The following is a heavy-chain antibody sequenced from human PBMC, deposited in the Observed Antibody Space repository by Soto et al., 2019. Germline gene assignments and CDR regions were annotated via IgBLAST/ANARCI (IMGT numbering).Heavy chain of an antibody. Sequence: PSETLSLTCTVSGGSVSSGRYYWSWIRQPPGKGLEWIGYIYYSGSTNYNPSLKSRVTISVDTSKNQFSLKLSSVTAADTAVYYCARAVHLWSYYSSSRQYYFDYWGQGTLITVSS. CDR3: ARAVHLWSYYSSSRQYYFDY. CDR2: IYYSGST. V-gene: IGHV4-61*01. D-gene: IGHD6-13*01. CDR1: GGSVSSGRYY. J-gene: IGHJ4*02.